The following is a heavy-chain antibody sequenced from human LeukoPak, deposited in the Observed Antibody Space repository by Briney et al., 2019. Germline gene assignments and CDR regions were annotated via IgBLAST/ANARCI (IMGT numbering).Heavy chain of an antibody. D-gene: IGHD2/OR15-2a*01. CDR3: ARDSIFDY. Sequence: GGSLRLSCAASGFTFRDYAMSWVRQAPGKGLEWVSAISGNGGSTYYADSVKGRFTISRDNSKNTLHLQLNSLRDEDTAMYYCARDSIFDYWGQGTLVTVSS. V-gene: IGHV3-23*01. J-gene: IGHJ4*02. CDR2: ISGNGGST. CDR1: GFTFRDYA.